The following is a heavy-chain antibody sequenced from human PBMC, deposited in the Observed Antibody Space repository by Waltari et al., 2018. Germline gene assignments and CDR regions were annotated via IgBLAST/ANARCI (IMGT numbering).Heavy chain of an antibody. CDR1: GFSFMGFA. Sequence: EVQLLESAGGLVQPGEALRLSCAASGFSFMGFAMTWVRQAPGGGLGGVASISGSGATPFYAASVKGRFTIVRDNSRDTVYLQMNSLRVDDSAVYYCAKGSRGYTNYFFDSWGQGTLVSVSS. CDR3: AKGSRGYTNYFFDS. V-gene: IGHV3-23*01. D-gene: IGHD3-16*02. CDR2: ISGSGATP. J-gene: IGHJ4*02.